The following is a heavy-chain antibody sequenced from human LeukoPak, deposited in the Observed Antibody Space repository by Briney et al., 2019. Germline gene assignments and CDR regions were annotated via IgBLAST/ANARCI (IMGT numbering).Heavy chain of an antibody. Sequence: SETLSLTCPVSGDSISSYYWSWIRQPAGKALEWIGRIYVTGSTTYNPSLESRVTMSLDTSKNHFSLKLRSVTAADTAVYYCARDSGTTGEVKFDPWGQGTLVTVSS. CDR2: IYVTGST. J-gene: IGHJ5*02. D-gene: IGHD1-7*01. V-gene: IGHV4-4*07. CDR1: GDSISSYY. CDR3: ARDSGTTGEVKFDP.